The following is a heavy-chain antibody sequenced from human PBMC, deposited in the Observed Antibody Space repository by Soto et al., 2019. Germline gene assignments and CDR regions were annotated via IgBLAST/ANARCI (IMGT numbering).Heavy chain of an antibody. CDR3: ARVDCSGGSCYSMYRINDY. CDR2: ISAYNGNT. CDR1: GYTFTSYG. V-gene: IGHV1-18*01. J-gene: IGHJ4*02. D-gene: IGHD2-15*01. Sequence: ASVKVSCKASGYTFTSYGISWVRQAPGQGLEWMGWISAYNGNTNYAQKLQGRVTMTTDTSTSTAYMELRSLRSDDTAVYYCARVDCSGGSCYSMYRINDYWGQGTLVTVSS.